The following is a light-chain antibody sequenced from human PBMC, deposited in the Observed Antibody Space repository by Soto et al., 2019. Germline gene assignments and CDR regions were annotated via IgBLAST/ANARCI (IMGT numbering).Light chain of an antibody. V-gene: IGLV2-14*01. CDR1: SSDVGGYNY. CDR2: EVT. Sequence: QSALTQPASVSGSPGQSITISCTGTSSDVGGYNYVSWYQQHPGKAPKLVIYEVTKRPSGVSNRFSGSKSGNTASLTISGLQAEDETDYYCSAYTSSDTGVFGTGTKVTVL. CDR3: SAYTSSDTGV. J-gene: IGLJ1*01.